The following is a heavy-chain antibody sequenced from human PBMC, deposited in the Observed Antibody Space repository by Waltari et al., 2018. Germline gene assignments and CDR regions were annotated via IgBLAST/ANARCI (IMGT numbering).Heavy chain of an antibody. CDR3: AREQQLVLGRSGRFDP. CDR2: INHSGGT. V-gene: IGHV4-34*01. J-gene: IGHJ5*02. CDR1: GGSLSGFS. Sequence: QVRLQQWGEGLLKPSGTLSSTCAVYGGSLSGFSGIWIRQSPEKGLEWIGEINHSGGTNYNPSLKSRVTISIDKSKNQFSLKLTSVTAADTAVYYCAREQQLVLGRSGRFDPWGRGTPVTVSS. D-gene: IGHD6-13*01.